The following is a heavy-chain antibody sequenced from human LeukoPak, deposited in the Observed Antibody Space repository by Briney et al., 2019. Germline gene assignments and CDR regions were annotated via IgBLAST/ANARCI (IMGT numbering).Heavy chain of an antibody. Sequence: PGGSLRLSCEASGFTFGGSAMSWVRQAPGKGLEWVANIKQDGSEKYYVDSVKGRFTISRDNAKKSLYLQMNSLRAEDTAVYYCARETEMANLDYWGQGTLVTVSS. D-gene: IGHD5-24*01. V-gene: IGHV3-7*04. CDR3: ARETEMANLDY. J-gene: IGHJ4*02. CDR1: GFTFGGSA. CDR2: IKQDGSEK.